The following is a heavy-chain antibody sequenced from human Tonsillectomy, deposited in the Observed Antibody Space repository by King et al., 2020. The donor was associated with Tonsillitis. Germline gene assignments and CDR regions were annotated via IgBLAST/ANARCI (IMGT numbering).Heavy chain of an antibody. J-gene: IGHJ3*01. Sequence: HVQLQESGPGLVKPSGTLSLTCAVSGGSINSRDWWSWVRQPPGKGLEWIGEVYHSGLTHYNPSLKSRVTISLDNSKNQFSLNLSSVTAADTAVYYCARDRDGYNNGGGAFDVWGQGTMVSVSS. D-gene: IGHD5-24*01. CDR2: VYHSGLT. CDR3: ARDRDGYNNGGGAFDV. CDR1: GGSINSRDW. V-gene: IGHV4-4*02.